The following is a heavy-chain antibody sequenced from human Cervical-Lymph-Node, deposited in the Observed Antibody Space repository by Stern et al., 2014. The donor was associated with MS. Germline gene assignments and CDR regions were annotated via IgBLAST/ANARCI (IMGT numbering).Heavy chain of an antibody. Sequence: VQLVESGTEVKKPGASLIVSCKASGYTFTSYGISWVGQAPGQGLEWVGWISADSGTTKYAQNLRDRITLTRDTSTGTAYMELRTLRSEDTAVYYCARDKMHAFDYWGQGTLVSVSS. CDR1: GYTFTSYG. J-gene: IGHJ4*02. V-gene: IGHV1-18*01. CDR3: ARDKMHAFDY. CDR2: ISADSGTT. D-gene: IGHD2-8*01.